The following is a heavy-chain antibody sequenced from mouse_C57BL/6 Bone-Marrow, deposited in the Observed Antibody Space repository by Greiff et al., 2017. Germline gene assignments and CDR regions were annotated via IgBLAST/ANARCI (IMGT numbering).Heavy chain of an antibody. CDR2: IYPRSGNT. D-gene: IGHD2-13*01. CDR3: ARGTGDYSFAY. J-gene: IGHJ3*01. CDR1: GYTFTSYG. V-gene: IGHV1-81*01. Sequence: QVQLKESGAELARPGASVKLSCKASGYTFTSYGISWVKQRTGQGLEWIGEIYPRSGNTYYNEKFKGKATLTADKSSSTAYMELRSLTSEDSAVDFCARGTGDYSFAYWGQGTLVTVSA.